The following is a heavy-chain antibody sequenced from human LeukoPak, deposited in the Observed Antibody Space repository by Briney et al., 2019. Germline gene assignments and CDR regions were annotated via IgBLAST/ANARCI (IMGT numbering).Heavy chain of an antibody. CDR2: IKQDGSEK. CDR3: TREQWVFRAFDY. D-gene: IGHD1-26*01. V-gene: IGHV3-7*01. CDR1: AFTFTRVR. Sequence: GGSLRLSCALSAFTFTRVRMTTGGQAPGKGLEWVANIKQDGSEKYYVDSVKGRFTISRDNSKNSLYLQTNSRRAGDTAVYYYTREQWVFRAFDYWGQGTLVTVSS. J-gene: IGHJ4*02.